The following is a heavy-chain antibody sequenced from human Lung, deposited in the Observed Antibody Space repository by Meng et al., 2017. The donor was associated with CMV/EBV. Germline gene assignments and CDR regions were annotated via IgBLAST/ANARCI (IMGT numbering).Heavy chain of an antibody. D-gene: IGHD4-17*01. J-gene: IGHJ5*02. Sequence: ESLKISCAASGFTFGTYGMSWVRQAPGKGLEWVAVIYLGDRSTWYGDFVKGRFSIYTDDSKSTVYLQMNSLRAEDTALYYCAKNPVDYADPWGQGTLVTVSS. CDR2: IYLGDRST. CDR1: GFTFGTYG. CDR3: AKNPVDYADP. V-gene: IGHV3-23*03.